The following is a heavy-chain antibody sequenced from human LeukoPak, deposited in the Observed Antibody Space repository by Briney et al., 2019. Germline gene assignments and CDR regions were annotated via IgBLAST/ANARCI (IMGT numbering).Heavy chain of an antibody. CDR1: GGSISSYY. J-gene: IGHJ5*02. CDR3: ARGRGGPYDYIWGSYYNWFDP. Sequence: SETLSLTCTVSGGSISSYYWSWIRHPPGKGLEWIGYIYYSGSTNYNPSLKSRVTLSVDTSKTRFSLKLNSVTAADAAVYYCARGRGGPYDYIWGSYYNWFDPWGQGTLVTVSS. D-gene: IGHD3-16*01. V-gene: IGHV4-59*01. CDR2: IYYSGST.